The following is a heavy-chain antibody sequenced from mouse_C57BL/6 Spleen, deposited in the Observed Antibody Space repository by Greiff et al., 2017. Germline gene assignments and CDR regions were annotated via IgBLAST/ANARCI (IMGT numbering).Heavy chain of an antibody. CDR1: GFSLTSYG. V-gene: IGHV2-2*01. D-gene: IGHD1-1*01. CDR2: IWSGGST. J-gene: IGHJ4*01. CDR3: ARKEDYYGSSYDYYAMDY. Sequence: QVQLQQSGPGLVQPSQSLSITCTVSGFSLTSYGVHWVRQSPGKGLEWLGVIWSGGSTDYNAAFISSLSISKDNSKSQVFFKMNSLQADDTAIYYCARKEDYYGSSYDYYAMDYWGQGTSVTVSS.